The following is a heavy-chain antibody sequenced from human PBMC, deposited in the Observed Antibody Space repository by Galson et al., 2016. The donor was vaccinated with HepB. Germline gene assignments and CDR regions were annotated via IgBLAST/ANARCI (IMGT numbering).Heavy chain of an antibody. CDR3: ARGGTLPKTNLYGMDV. CDR1: GYTFSNYD. V-gene: IGHV1-8*01. D-gene: IGHD3-10*01. J-gene: IGHJ6*02. CDR2: MNPKSGNT. Sequence: SVKVSCKASGYTFSNYDINWVRQAPGQGPEWMAWMNPKSGNTGYAQSFKARVTMTRDTSISTAYMELYSLTSEATAVYFCARGGTLPKTNLYGMDVWGQGTTVTVSS.